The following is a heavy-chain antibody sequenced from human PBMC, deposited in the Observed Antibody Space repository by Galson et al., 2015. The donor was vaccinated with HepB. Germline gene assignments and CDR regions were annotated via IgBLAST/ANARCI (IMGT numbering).Heavy chain of an antibody. D-gene: IGHD3-10*01. CDR1: GFNFSSYA. J-gene: IGHJ4*02. V-gene: IGHV3-30-3*01. CDR2: ISYDGSNK. Sequence: PLGLACAASGFNFSSYAMRWVRQAPGKGLEWVAVISYDGSNKYYADSVKGRFTISRDNSKNTLYLQMNSLRAEDTAVYYCARDLYYGSGIAADYWGQGTLVTVSS. CDR3: ARDLYYGSGIAADY.